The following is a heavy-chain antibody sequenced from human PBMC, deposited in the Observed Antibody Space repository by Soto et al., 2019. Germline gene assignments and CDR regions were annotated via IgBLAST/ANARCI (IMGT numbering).Heavy chain of an antibody. J-gene: IGHJ6*02. V-gene: IGHV4-31*03. Sequence: LSLTCTVSGGSISSGCYYWSWIRQHPGKGLEWIGYIYYSGSTYYNPSLKSRVTISVDTSKNQFSLKLSSVTAADTAVYYCARADRDYYGMDVWGQGTTVTVSS. CDR2: IYYSGST. CDR1: GGSISSGCYY. D-gene: IGHD3-10*01. CDR3: ARADRDYYGMDV.